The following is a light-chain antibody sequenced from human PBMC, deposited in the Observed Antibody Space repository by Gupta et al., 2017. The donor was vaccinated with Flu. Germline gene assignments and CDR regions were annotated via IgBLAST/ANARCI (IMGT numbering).Light chain of an antibody. CDR2: EDN. CDR1: SGSIASNY. Sequence: NFMLTQPPPVSESPGKTVTISCTRSSGSIASNYLQWYQQRPGSAPTTVIYEDNQRPSGVPDRFSGSIDSSSNSASLTISGLKTEDEADYYCQSYDSSNWVFGGGTKLTVL. V-gene: IGLV6-57*03. J-gene: IGLJ3*02. CDR3: QSYDSSNWV.